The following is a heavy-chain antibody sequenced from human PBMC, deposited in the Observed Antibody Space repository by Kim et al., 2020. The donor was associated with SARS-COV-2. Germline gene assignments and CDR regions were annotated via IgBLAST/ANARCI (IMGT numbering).Heavy chain of an antibody. CDR1: GFTFSSYA. V-gene: IGHV3-23*01. J-gene: IGHJ4*02. Sequence: GGSLRLSCAASGFTFSSYAMSWVRQAPGKGLEWVSAISSGGGTYYADSVKGRFTISRDNSKNTLYLQMNSLRAEDTAVYYCARSPPTDYDYWGYWGQGTLVTVSS. CDR2: ISSGGGT. D-gene: IGHD3-16*01. CDR3: ARSPPTDYDYWGY.